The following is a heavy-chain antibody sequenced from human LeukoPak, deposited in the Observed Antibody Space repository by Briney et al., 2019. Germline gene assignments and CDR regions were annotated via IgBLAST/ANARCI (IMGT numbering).Heavy chain of an antibody. V-gene: IGHV4-39*07. J-gene: IGHJ6*02. CDR2: IYYSGST. CDR3: ARDRISYYYGMDV. D-gene: IGHD3-3*02. Sequence: PSETLSLTCTVSGGSISSSSYYWGWIRQPPGTGLEWIGSIYYSGSTYYNPSLKSRVTISVDTSKNQFSLKLSSVTAADTAVYYCARDRISYYYGMDVWGQGTTVTVSS. CDR1: GGSISSSSYY.